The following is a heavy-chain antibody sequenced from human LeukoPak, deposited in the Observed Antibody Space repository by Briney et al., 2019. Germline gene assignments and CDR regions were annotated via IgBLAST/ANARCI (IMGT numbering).Heavy chain of an antibody. CDR1: GGSISSSSYY. CDR3: AREVVVRGMDV. Sequence: KPSETLSLTCTVSGGSISSSSYYWGWIRQPPGKGLEWIGEINHSGSTNYNPSLKSRVTISVDTSKNQFSLKLSSVTAADTAVYYCAREVVVRGMDVWGQGTTVTVSS. J-gene: IGHJ6*02. D-gene: IGHD2-21*01. V-gene: IGHV4-39*07. CDR2: INHSGST.